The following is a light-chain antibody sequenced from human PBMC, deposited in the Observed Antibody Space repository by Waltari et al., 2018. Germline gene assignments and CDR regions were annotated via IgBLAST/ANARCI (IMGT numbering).Light chain of an antibody. V-gene: IGKV1-9*01. CDR2: TAS. Sequence: DIQLTQSPSFLSASVGDGVTITCRASQGINTYLAWYQQKPGKAPKVLIYTASTLHTGVPSRVSGSGSGTEFTLTISSLQPEDFATYYCQQLNSYPITFGHGTRLEIK. CDR1: QGINTY. CDR3: QQLNSYPIT. J-gene: IGKJ5*01.